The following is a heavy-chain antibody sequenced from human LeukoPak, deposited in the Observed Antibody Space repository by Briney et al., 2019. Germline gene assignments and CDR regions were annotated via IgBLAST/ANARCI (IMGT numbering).Heavy chain of an antibody. CDR3: ARLYSSSWYFYYYGMDV. CDR1: GGSFSGYY. V-gene: IGHV4-34*01. Sequence: SETLSLTCAVYGGSFSGYYWSWIRQPPGKGLEWIGEINHSGSTNYNPSLKSRVTISVDRSKNQFSLKLSSVTAADTAVYYCARLYSSSWYFYYYGMDVWGQGTTVTVSS. J-gene: IGHJ6*02. D-gene: IGHD6-13*01. CDR2: INHSGST.